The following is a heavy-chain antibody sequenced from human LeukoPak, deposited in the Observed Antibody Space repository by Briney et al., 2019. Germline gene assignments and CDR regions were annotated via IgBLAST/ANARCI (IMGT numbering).Heavy chain of an antibody. Sequence: SETLSLTCTVSGGSISSYYWSWIRQPPGKGLEWIGYIYYSGSTNYNPSLKSRVTISVDTSKNQFSLKLSSVTAADTAVYYCAREAAGGFDYWGQGTLVTVSS. CDR1: GGSISSYY. D-gene: IGHD6-13*01. V-gene: IGHV4-59*12. J-gene: IGHJ4*02. CDR3: AREAAGGFDY. CDR2: IYYSGST.